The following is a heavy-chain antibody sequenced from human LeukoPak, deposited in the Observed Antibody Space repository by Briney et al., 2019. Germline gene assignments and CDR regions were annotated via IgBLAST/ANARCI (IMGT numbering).Heavy chain of an antibody. CDR2: ISPSGSA. J-gene: IGHJ4*02. CDR1: GSSISSYY. V-gene: IGHV4-4*07. D-gene: IGHD1-26*01. CDR3: ARVKSGSFLFDS. Sequence: PSETLSLTCTVSGSSISSYYWSWIRQPAGKGLEWIGRISPSGSANYNPSLMSRVTLSVDTSNNQFSLNLRYVTASDTAVYYCARVKSGSFLFDSCGQGTLVTVSS.